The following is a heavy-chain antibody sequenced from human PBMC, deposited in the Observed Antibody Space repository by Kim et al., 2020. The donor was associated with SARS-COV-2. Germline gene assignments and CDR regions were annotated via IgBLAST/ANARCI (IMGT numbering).Heavy chain of an antibody. CDR3: AKGGEIVVVPAAD. J-gene: IGHJ4*02. CDR1: GFTFSSYG. Sequence: GGSLRLSCAASGFTFSSYGMHWVRQAPGKGLEWVAVISYDGSNKYYADSVKGRFTISRDNSKNTLYLQMNSLRAEDTAVYYCAKGGEIVVVPAADWCQGT. D-gene: IGHD2-2*01. V-gene: IGHV3-30*18. CDR2: ISYDGSNK.